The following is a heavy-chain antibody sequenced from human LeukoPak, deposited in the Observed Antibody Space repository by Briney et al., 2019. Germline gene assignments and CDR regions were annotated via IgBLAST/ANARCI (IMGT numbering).Heavy chain of an antibody. J-gene: IGHJ4*02. V-gene: IGHV3-66*01. D-gene: IGHD3-10*01. CDR2: IYSGGST. CDR3: TRGYYY. CDR1: GFTFSNYW. Sequence: PGGSLRLSCAASGFTFSNYWMNWVRQAPGKGPEWVSVIYSGGSTYYADSVKGRFIISRDNSKNTLYLQMNSLRAEDTAVYYCTRGYYYWGQGTLVTVSS.